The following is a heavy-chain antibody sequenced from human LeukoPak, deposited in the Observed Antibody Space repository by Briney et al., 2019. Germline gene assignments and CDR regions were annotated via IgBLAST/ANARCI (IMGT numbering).Heavy chain of an antibody. CDR3: AGGPLLGVWGSYRYGLTDGY. CDR1: GYTFTSYG. V-gene: IGHV1-18*01. CDR2: ISAYNGNT. J-gene: IGHJ4*02. D-gene: IGHD3-16*02. Sequence: ASVKVSCKASGYTFTSYGISWVRQAPGQGLEWMGWISAYNGNTNYAQKLQGRVTMTTDTSTSTAYMELRSLRSDDTAVYYCAGGPLLGVWGSYRYGLTDGYWGQGTLVTVSS.